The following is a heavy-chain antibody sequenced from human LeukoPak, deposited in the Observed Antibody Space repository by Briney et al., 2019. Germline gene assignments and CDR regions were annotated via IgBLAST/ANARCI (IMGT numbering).Heavy chain of an antibody. Sequence: RGSLRHSCAASGFTFSSYEMNWVRQAPGKGLEWVSYIYSSSRTIYNTDSVKGRFTIPRDNAQNSLYLQLNSLRADDTAAYHSARLGYVAGTEYNYYGMDVWGQGTTVTVSS. CDR1: GFTFSSYE. J-gene: IGHJ6*02. V-gene: IGHV3-48*03. CDR3: ARLGYVAGTEYNYYGMDV. CDR2: IYSSSRTI. D-gene: IGHD2-15*01.